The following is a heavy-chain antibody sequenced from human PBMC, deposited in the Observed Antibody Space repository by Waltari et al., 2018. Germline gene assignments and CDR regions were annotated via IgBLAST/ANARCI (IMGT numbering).Heavy chain of an antibody. V-gene: IGHV3-53*01. D-gene: IGHD6-19*01. J-gene: IGHJ4*02. CDR3: ARDPHSSGWYVY. Sequence: EVQLVESGGGLIQPGGSLRLSCSASGFTFSSNYMRWVRQAPGKGLEWVSGIYSGGSTYYADSVKGRFTISRDNSKNTLYLQMNSLRAEDTAVYYCARDPHSSGWYVYWGQGTLVTVSS. CDR1: GFTFSSNY. CDR2: IYSGGST.